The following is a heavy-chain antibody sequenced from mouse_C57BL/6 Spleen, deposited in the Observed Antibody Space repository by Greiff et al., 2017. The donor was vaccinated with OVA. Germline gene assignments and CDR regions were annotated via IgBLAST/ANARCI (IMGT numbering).Heavy chain of an antibody. D-gene: IGHD1-1*01. CDR2: IDPEDGDT. Sequence: VQLQQSGAELVRPGASVKLSCTASGFNIKDYYMHWVKQRPEQGLEWIGRIDPEDGDTEYAPKFQGKATMTADTSSNTAYLQLSSLTSEDTAVYYCTTSPYGSRCAYWGQGTLVTVSA. J-gene: IGHJ3*01. CDR3: TTSPYGSRCAY. V-gene: IGHV14-1*01. CDR1: GFNIKDYY.